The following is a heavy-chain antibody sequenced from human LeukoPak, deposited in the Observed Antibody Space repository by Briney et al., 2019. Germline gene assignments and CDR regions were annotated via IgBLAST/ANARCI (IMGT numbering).Heavy chain of an antibody. CDR1: GYTLTELS. CDR3: ATGYDILFSGYYFDY. Sequence: ASVTVSCKVSGYTLTELSMHWVRQAPGKGLEWMGGFDPEDGETIYAQKFQGRVTMTEDTSTDTAYMELSSLRSEDTAVYYCATGYDILFSGYYFDYWGQGTLVTVSS. V-gene: IGHV1-24*01. CDR2: FDPEDGET. J-gene: IGHJ4*02. D-gene: IGHD3-9*01.